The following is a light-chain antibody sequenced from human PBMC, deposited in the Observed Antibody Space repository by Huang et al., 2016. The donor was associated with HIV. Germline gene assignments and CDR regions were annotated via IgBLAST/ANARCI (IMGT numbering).Light chain of an antibody. CDR1: QTVLDTSNNKNY. V-gene: IGKV4-1*01. CDR3: QQYFSSPNT. Sequence: DIVMTQSPDSLTVSLGKRATINCKSSQTVLDTSNNKNYLAWYQQKPGQSPKLLLYWASTRQYGVPDRFSDSGSGTDFTLTISRLQAEDVAVYFCQQYFSSPNTFGQGTKLEIK. CDR2: WAS. J-gene: IGKJ2*01.